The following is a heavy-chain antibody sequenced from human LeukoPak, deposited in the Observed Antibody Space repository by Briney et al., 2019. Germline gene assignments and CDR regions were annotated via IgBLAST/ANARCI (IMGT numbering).Heavy chain of an antibody. CDR2: IIPIFGTA. D-gene: IGHD6-19*01. Sequence: ASVKVSCKASGDTFSSYAISWVRQAPGQGLEWMGGIIPIFGTANYAQKFQGRVTITADESTSTAYMELTSLRSEDTAVYYCARIPQWPKGFDYWGQGTLVTVSS. CDR3: ARIPQWPKGFDY. CDR1: GDTFSSYA. J-gene: IGHJ4*02. V-gene: IGHV1-69*13.